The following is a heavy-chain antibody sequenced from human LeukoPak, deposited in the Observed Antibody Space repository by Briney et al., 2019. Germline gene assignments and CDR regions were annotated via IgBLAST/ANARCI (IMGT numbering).Heavy chain of an antibody. CDR2: ISGSGGST. J-gene: IGHJ4*02. Sequence: GGSLRLSCAAYGFTFSSYAMSWVRQAPGKGLEWVSAISGSGGSTDYADSVKGRFTISRDNSKNTLYLQMNSLSAEDTAVYYCAKDKLRRLVVAATYFDYWGQGTLVTVSS. CDR3: AKDKLRRLVVAATYFDY. CDR1: GFTFSSYA. D-gene: IGHD2-15*01. V-gene: IGHV3-23*01.